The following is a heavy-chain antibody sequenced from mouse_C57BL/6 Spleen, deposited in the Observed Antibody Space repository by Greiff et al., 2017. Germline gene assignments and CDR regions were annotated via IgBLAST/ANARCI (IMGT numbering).Heavy chain of an antibody. J-gene: IGHJ3*01. CDR3: AIGPFFAY. CDR1: GYTFTSYW. Sequence: QVQLQQPGAELVKPGASVKVSCKASGYTFTSYWMHWMKQRPGQGLEWIGRIHPSVSDTNYNQKFKGKATLTVDKSSSTAYMQLSSLTSEDSAVYYCAIGPFFAYWGQGTLVTVSA. V-gene: IGHV1-74*01. CDR2: IHPSVSDT.